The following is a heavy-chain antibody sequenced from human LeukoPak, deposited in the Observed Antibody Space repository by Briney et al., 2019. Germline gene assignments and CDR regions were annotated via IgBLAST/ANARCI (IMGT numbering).Heavy chain of an antibody. CDR1: GGSISSGDYY. V-gene: IGHV4-30-4*08. Sequence: SETLSLTCTVSGGSISSGDYYWSWIRHPPGKGLEWIGYIYYSGSTYYNPSLKSRVTISVDTSKNQFSLKLSSVTAADTAVYYCAREILVVVPAAILDWFDPWGQGTLVTVSS. CDR2: IYYSGST. J-gene: IGHJ5*02. D-gene: IGHD2-2*02. CDR3: AREILVVVPAAILDWFDP.